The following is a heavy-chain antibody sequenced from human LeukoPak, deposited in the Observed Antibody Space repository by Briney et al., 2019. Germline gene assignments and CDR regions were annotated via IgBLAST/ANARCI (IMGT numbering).Heavy chain of an antibody. J-gene: IGHJ5*02. D-gene: IGHD3-22*01. CDR1: GGSISSYY. CDR2: IYTSGST. V-gene: IGHV4-4*07. Sequence: SETLSLTCTVSGGSISSYYWSWIRQPAGKGLEWIGRIYTSGSTNYNPSLKRRVTMSVDTSKNQFSLKLSSAAAADTAVYYCARDRGGYDWFDPWGQGTLVTVSS. CDR3: ARDRGGYDWFDP.